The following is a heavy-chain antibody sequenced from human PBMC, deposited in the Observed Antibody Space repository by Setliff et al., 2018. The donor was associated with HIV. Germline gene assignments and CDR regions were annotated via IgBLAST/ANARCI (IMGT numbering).Heavy chain of an antibody. CDR3: AKDAGVGYFVYYFDQ. J-gene: IGHJ4*02. Sequence: PGGSLRLSCAASGLTFDDHAMHWVRQAPRKGLEWVSGIRGNGGGRGYADSVRGRFTISRDNAKNTLYLQMNSLRDEDMAIYYCAKDAGVGYFVYYFDQWGQGTLVTVSS. CDR1: GLTFDDHA. CDR2: IRGNGGGR. V-gene: IGHV3-9*03. D-gene: IGHD5-18*01.